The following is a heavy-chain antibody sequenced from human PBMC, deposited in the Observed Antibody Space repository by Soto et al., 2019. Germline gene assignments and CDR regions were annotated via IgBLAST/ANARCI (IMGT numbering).Heavy chain of an antibody. D-gene: IGHD4-17*01. Sequence: ASVKVSCKVSGYTLTELSMHWVRQAPGKGLEWMGGFDPEDGETIYAQKFQGRVTMTEDTSTDTAYMELSSLRSEDTAVYYCATSVERGVTTDDWGQGTLGTVSS. J-gene: IGHJ4*02. CDR2: FDPEDGET. V-gene: IGHV1-24*01. CDR1: GYTLTELS. CDR3: ATSVERGVTTDD.